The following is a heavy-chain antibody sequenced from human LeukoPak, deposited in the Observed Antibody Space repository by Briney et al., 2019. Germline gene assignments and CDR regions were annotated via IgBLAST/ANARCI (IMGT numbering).Heavy chain of an antibody. CDR3: ARGRGWIIDN. CDR1: GFTFSNYY. J-gene: IGHJ4*02. Sequence: GGSLRLSCAASGFTFSNYYMHWVRQAPGKGLEWVANIKQDGSAKNYVDSVKGRFTISRDNAKNSLFLRMNSLRAEDTAVYYCARGRGWIIDNWGQGTLVTVSS. V-gene: IGHV3-7*01. D-gene: IGHD2-2*03. CDR2: IKQDGSAK.